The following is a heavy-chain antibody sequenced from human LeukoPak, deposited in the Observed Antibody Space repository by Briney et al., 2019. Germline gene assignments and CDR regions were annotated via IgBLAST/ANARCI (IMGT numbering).Heavy chain of an antibody. Sequence: GGSLRLSCAASGFTFSSYWMSWVRQAPGKGLEWVANIKQDGSEKYYVDSLKGRFTVPRDNAKNSLYLQMNSLRAEDTAVYYCARIGYSSSSYDYWGQGTLVTVSS. CDR2: IKQDGSEK. CDR3: ARIGYSSSSYDY. CDR1: GFTFSSYW. V-gene: IGHV3-7*01. J-gene: IGHJ4*02. D-gene: IGHD6-6*01.